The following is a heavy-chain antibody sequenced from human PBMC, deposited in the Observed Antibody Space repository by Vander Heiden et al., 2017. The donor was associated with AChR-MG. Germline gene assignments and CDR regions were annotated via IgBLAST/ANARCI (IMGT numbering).Heavy chain of an antibody. V-gene: IGHV3-30*18. CDR1: GFTFSSYG. CDR2: ISYDGSNK. Sequence: QVQLVESGGGVVQPGRSLRLSCAASGFTFSSYGMHWVRQAPGKGLEWVAVISYDGSNKYYADSVKGRFTISRDNSKNTLYLQMNSLRAEDTAVYYCAKGRGSPSSGWYRSWIYWGQGTLVTVSS. D-gene: IGHD6-19*01. CDR3: AKGRGSPSSGWYRSWIY. J-gene: IGHJ4*02.